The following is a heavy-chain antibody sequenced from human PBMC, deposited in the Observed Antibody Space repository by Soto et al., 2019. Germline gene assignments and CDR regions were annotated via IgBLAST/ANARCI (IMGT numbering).Heavy chain of an antibody. CDR2: ISYDGSNK. D-gene: IGHD5-12*01. V-gene: IGHV3-30*18. CDR1: GFTFSSYG. Sequence: GGSLRLSCAASGFTFSSYGMHWVRQAPGKGLEWVAVISYDGSNKYYADSVKGRFTISRDNSKNTLYLQMNSLRAEDTAVYYCAKDAVRYRGYGVNGMDVWGQGTTVTVSS. J-gene: IGHJ6*02. CDR3: AKDAVRYRGYGVNGMDV.